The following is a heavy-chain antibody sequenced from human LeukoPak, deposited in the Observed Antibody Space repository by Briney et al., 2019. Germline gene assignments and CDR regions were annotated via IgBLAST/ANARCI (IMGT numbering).Heavy chain of an antibody. CDR1: GFASSRSA. Sequence: GGSLRLSCAASGFASSRSAMHWVRQAPGKGLEWVALISYDGGNEYYGDSVKGRFTVSRDNSKNTLYLQMSSLGADDTAVYYCGRAGFGELYPYVDSWGQGTLVTVSS. CDR3: GRAGFGELYPYVDS. J-gene: IGHJ4*02. D-gene: IGHD3-16*01. V-gene: IGHV3-30*04. CDR2: ISYDGGNE.